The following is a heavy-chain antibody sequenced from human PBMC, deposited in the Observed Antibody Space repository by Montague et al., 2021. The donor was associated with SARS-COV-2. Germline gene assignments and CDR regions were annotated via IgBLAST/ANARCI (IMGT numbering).Heavy chain of an antibody. D-gene: IGHD4-17*01. CDR3: VRDTGSAQAGFDA. CDR2: TNYRSKWTS. V-gene: IGHV6-1*01. Sequence: CVISGDSVWSNTAAWNWIRQSSSGGLEWLGRTNYRSKWTSDYATSVEGRISIDPDTSKNQFFLHLRSVTPEDTGVYYCVRDTGSAQAGFDAWGQGTLVTVSS. J-gene: IGHJ4*02. CDR1: GDSVWSNTAA.